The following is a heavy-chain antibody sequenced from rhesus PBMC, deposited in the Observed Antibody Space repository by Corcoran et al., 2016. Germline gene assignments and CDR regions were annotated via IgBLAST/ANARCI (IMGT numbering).Heavy chain of an antibody. D-gene: IGHD2-33*01. CDR1: GASISHHW. J-gene: IGHJ4*01. Sequence: QVQLLESGPGLVKPSETLSPTCTVSGASISHHWWTWFRQPPGAGPAWIGAFNGNSGGTYYNPSLNSRVIISKDASKNQFSLKLNSVTAADTAVYFCARDFGAQCYNNGCSSYYFDFWGQGIAVTVSS. CDR2: FNGNSGGT. V-gene: IGHV4-80*01. CDR3: ARDFGAQCYNNGCSSYYFDF.